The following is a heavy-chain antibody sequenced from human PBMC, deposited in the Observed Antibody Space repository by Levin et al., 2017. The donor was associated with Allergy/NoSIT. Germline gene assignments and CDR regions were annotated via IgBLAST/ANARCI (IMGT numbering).Heavy chain of an antibody. CDR1: GFLFADYF. CDR2: INLNTGGT. CDR3: ARDYYGSGSYVVYFDH. Sequence: GESLKISCKASGFLFADYFMHWVRQAPGQGLEWMGWINLNTGGTHYAQKFQGRVAMTRDTSITTAYMELSSLRSDDTAVYYCARDYYGSGSYVVYFDHWGQGSLVTVSS. V-gene: IGHV1-2*02. D-gene: IGHD3-10*01. J-gene: IGHJ4*02.